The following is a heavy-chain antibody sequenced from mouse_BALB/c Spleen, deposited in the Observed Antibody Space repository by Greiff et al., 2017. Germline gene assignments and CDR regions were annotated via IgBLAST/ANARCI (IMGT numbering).Heavy chain of an antibody. CDR2: ISSGGSYT. V-gene: IGHV5-6*01. Sequence: EVQRVESGGDLVKPGGSLKLSCAASGFTFSSYGMSWVRQTPDKRLEWVATISSGGSYTYYPDSVKGRFTISRDNAKNTLYLQMSSLKSEDTAMYYCARESTTATRYFDVWGAGTTVTVSS. CDR1: GFTFSSYG. D-gene: IGHD1-2*01. J-gene: IGHJ1*01. CDR3: ARESTTATRYFDV.